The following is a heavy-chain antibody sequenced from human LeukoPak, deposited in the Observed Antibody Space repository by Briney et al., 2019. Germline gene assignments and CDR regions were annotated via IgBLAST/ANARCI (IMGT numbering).Heavy chain of an antibody. Sequence: GRSLRLSCAASGFTFSNYAMHWVRQAPGKGLEWVAVISYDGSSKYYADSVKGRFTISRDNSKNTLYLQMNSLRAEDTAVYYCARARSSYGYGDAFDIWGQGTMVTVSS. J-gene: IGHJ3*02. CDR1: GFTFSNYA. CDR2: ISYDGSSK. D-gene: IGHD5-18*01. CDR3: ARARSSYGYGDAFDI. V-gene: IGHV3-30*04.